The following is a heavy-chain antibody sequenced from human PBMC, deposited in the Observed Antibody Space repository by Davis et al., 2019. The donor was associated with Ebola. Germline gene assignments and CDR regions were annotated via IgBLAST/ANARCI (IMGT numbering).Heavy chain of an antibody. D-gene: IGHD2-15*01. Sequence: GESLKISCAASGFTFSSYGMHWVRQAPGKGLEWVAVIWSDGSNKYYADSVKGRFTISRDNSNNTLCLHMNSLGAEDTAVCSCARADCSGASCRQGWNYYYGMDVWSKGTAVTVSS. CDR2: IWSDGSNK. CDR1: GFTFSSYG. CDR3: ARADCSGASCRQGWNYYYGMDV. J-gene: IGHJ6*04. V-gene: IGHV3-33*01.